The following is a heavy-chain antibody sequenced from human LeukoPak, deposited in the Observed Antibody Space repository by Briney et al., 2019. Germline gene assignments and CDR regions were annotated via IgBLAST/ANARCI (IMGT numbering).Heavy chain of an antibody. Sequence: SETLSLTCAVYGGSFSGYYWSWLRQPAGKGLEWIGRIYTSGSTNYNPSLKSRVTISVDTSKNQFSLKLSSVTAADTAVYYCARSGPIPATWGQGTLVTVSS. V-gene: IGHV4-59*10. CDR3: ARSGPIPAT. CDR1: GGSFSGYY. CDR2: IYTSGST. J-gene: IGHJ5*02.